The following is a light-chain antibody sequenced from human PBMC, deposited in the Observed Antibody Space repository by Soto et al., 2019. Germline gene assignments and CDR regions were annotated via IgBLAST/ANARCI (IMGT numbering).Light chain of an antibody. CDR1: DIGSKG. J-gene: IGLJ2*01. CDR3: QVWDSGSAYVV. Sequence: SYELTQPPSVSVAPGKTASISCGGNDIGSKGVHWYQQKPGQAPVLVIYSDTDLPPVITERFSGSNSANLATLTISRVEAGDEADYYCQVWDSGSAYVVFGGGTKVTVL. V-gene: IGLV3-21*01. CDR2: SDT.